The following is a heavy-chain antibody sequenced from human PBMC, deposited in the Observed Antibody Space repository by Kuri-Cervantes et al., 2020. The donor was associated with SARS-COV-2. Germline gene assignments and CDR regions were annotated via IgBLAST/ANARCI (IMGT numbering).Heavy chain of an antibody. CDR1: GGSISSSSYY. V-gene: IGHV4-39*01. D-gene: IGHD3-3*01. J-gene: IGHJ4*02. Sequence: SETLSLTCTVSGGSISSSSYYWGWIRQPPGKGLEWIGSIYYSGSTYYNPSLKSRVTISVDTSKNQFSLKLSSATAADTAVYYCATHDFWSGSTFDYWGQGTLVTVSS. CDR2: IYYSGST. CDR3: ATHDFWSGSTFDY.